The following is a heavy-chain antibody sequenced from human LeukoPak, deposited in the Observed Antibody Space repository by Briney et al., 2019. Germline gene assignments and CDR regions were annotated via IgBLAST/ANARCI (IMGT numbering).Heavy chain of an antibody. CDR1: DYSISSGYY. Sequence: SETLSLTCTVSDYSISSGYYWGWIRQPPGKGLEWIGSIYHSGSTYYNPSLKSRVTISVDTSKNQFSLKLSSVTAADTAVYYCAGGTYSSGPNYWGQGTLVTVSS. CDR2: IYHSGST. V-gene: IGHV4-38-2*02. CDR3: AGGTYSSGPNY. D-gene: IGHD6-25*01. J-gene: IGHJ4*02.